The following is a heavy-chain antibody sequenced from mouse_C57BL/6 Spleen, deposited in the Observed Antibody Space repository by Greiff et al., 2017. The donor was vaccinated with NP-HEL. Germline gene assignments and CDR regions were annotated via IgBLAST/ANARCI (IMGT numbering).Heavy chain of an antibody. CDR1: GYTFTSYW. D-gene: IGHD2-4*01. CDR3: ARYDYFYAMDY. V-gene: IGHV1-50*01. CDR2: IDPSDSYT. Sequence: QVQLQQPGAELVKPGASVKLSCKASGYTFTSYWMQWVKQRPGQGLEWIGEIDPSDSYTNYNQKFKGKATLTVDTSSSTAYMQLSSLTSEDSAVYYCARYDYFYAMDYWGQGTSVTVSS. J-gene: IGHJ4*01.